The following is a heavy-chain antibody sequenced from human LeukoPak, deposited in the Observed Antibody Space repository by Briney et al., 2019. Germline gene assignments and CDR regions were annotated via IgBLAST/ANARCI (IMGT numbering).Heavy chain of an antibody. CDR2: IYYSGST. D-gene: IGHD2-2*02. V-gene: IGHV4-39*07. J-gene: IGHJ5*02. CDR3: ARPPIVVVPAAIMRDFRFDP. CDR1: GGSISSSSYY. Sequence: SETLSLTCTVSGGSISSSSYYWGWIRQPPGKGLEWIGSIYYSGSTYYNPSLKSRVTISVDTSKNQFSLKLSSVTAADTAVYYWARPPIVVVPAAIMRDFRFDPWGQGTLVTVSS.